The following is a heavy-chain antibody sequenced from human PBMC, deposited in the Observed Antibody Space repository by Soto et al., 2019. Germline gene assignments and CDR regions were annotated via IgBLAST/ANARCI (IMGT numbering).Heavy chain of an antibody. Sequence: PSETLSLTCTVSGGSISSSSYYWGWIRQPPGKGLEWIGSIYYSGSTYYNPSLKSRVTISVDTSKNQFSLKLSSVTAADTAVYYCARFLRDRIQLWGNNDYYYYGMDVWGKGPRSPSPQ. CDR3: ARFLRDRIQLWGNNDYYYYGMDV. J-gene: IGHJ6*01. CDR1: GGSISSSSYY. D-gene: IGHD5-18*01. CDR2: IYYSGST. V-gene: IGHV4-39*01.